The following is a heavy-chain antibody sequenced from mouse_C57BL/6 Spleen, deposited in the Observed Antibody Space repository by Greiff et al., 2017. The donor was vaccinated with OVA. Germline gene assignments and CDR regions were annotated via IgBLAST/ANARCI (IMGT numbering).Heavy chain of an antibody. CDR3: ARQGGSSYGYFDV. D-gene: IGHD1-1*01. Sequence: QVQLQQPGAELVKPGASVKLSCKASGYTFTSYWMHWVKQRPGQGLEWIGMIHPNSGSTNYNEKFKSKATLTVDKSSSTAYMQLSSLTSEDSAVYDCARQGGSSYGYFDVWGTGTTVTVSS. CDR2: IHPNSGST. J-gene: IGHJ1*03. CDR1: GYTFTSYW. V-gene: IGHV1-64*01.